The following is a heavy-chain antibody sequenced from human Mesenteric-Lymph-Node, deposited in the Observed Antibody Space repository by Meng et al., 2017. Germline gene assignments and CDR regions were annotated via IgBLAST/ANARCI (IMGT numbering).Heavy chain of an antibody. Sequence: SETLSLTCTVSGGSISSSSYYWGWIRQPPGKGLEWIGSIYYSGSTYYNPSLKSRVTISVDTSKNQFSLKLSSVTAADTAVYYCARVRDFWSGYYSYEWFDPWGQGTLVTVSS. CDR2: IYYSGST. CDR3: ARVRDFWSGYYSYEWFDP. V-gene: IGHV4-39*07. D-gene: IGHD3-3*01. CDR1: GGSISSSSYY. J-gene: IGHJ5*02.